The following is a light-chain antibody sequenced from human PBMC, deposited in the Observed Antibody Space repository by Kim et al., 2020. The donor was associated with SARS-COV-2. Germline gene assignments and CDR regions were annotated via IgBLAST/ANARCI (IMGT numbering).Light chain of an antibody. J-gene: IGLJ2*01. V-gene: IGLV2-11*03. CDR3: CSYVGSYIMV. Sequence: GPSVAISCTGTSSDVGGYDYVSWYQQHPGKAPKLMIYDVTKRPFGVPDRFSGSKSGNTASLTISGLQAEDEADYYCCSYVGSYIMVFGGGTKLTVL. CDR2: DVT. CDR1: SSDVGGYDY.